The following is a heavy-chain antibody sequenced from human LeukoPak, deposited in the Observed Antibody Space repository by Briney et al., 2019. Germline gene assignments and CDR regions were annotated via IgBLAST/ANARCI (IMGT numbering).Heavy chain of an antibody. CDR2: ISGSGGST. J-gene: IGHJ4*02. D-gene: IGHD2-15*01. CDR1: GFTFSSYA. CDR3: AKFAVVVVAATHFDY. V-gene: IGHV3-23*01. Sequence: PGGSLRLSCTASGFTFSSYAMSWVRQAPGKGLEWVSAISGSGGSTYYADSVKGRFTISRDNSKNTLYLLMNSLRAEDTAVYYCAKFAVVVVAATHFDYWGQGTLVTASS.